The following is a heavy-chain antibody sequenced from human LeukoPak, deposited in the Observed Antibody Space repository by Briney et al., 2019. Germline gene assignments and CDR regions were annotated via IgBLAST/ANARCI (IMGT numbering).Heavy chain of an antibody. J-gene: IGHJ6*03. CDR3: AGETVGYYYYYMDV. CDR1: GGSISSYY. V-gene: IGHV4-4*07. D-gene: IGHD4-11*01. Sequence: PSETLSLTCTVSGGSISSYYWSWIRQPAGKGLEWIGRIYTSGSTNYNPSLKSRVTMSVDTSKNQFSLKLSSVTAADTAVYYCAGETVGYYYYYMDVWGKGTTVTVSS. CDR2: IYTSGST.